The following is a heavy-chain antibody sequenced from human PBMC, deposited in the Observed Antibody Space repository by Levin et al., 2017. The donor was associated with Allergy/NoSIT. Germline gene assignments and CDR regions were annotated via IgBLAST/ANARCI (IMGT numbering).Heavy chain of an antibody. CDR2: IKRKTAGGTT. Sequence: GGSLRLSCAASGFTFSNAWMTWVRQPPGKGLEWVGRIKRKTAGGTTDYAAPVKGRFTISRDDSKNTLYLQMNSLKTEDTAVYYCTTDLSGYDYNFDYWGQGTLVTVSS. CDR1: GFTFSNAW. D-gene: IGHD5-12*01. J-gene: IGHJ4*02. V-gene: IGHV3-15*01. CDR3: TTDLSGYDYNFDY.